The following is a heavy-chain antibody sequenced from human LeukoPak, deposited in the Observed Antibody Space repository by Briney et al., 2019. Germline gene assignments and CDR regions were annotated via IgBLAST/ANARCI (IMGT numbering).Heavy chain of an antibody. D-gene: IGHD6-19*01. CDR2: LSGSGITT. J-gene: IGHJ4*01. CDR3: AKGIYSSGWSYFDH. CDR1: GFTFSNSA. Sequence: GGSLRLSCAASGFTFSNSAMSWVRQAPGKGLEWVSTLSGSGITTYYADSVKGRFTISGDNSKNTLYLQMNSLRAEDTAVYYCAKGIYSSGWSYFDHWGHGTLVTVSS. V-gene: IGHV3-23*01.